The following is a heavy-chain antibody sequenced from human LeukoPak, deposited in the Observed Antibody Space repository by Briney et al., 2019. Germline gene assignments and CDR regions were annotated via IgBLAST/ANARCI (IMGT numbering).Heavy chain of an antibody. CDR3: AKDEGRLITNWYRQY. D-gene: IGHD1-1*01. CDR2: IEQDSSAT. Sequence: TGGSLRLSCEASGFTFRRFAMTWVRQAPGRGLEWVSTIEQDSSATYSADSVRGRFAISRDNSKNTLYLQLNSLTAEDTAMYYCAKDEGRLITNWYRQYWGQGTPVTVSS. J-gene: IGHJ4*02. CDR1: GFTFRRFA. V-gene: IGHV3-23*01.